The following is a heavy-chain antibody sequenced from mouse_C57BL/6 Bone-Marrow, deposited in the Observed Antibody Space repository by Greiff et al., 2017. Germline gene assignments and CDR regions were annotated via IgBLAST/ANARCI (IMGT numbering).Heavy chain of an antibody. CDR3: AHDSLLLLDY. Sequence: VQLQQSGAELVKPGASVKLSCTASGFTIKDYYMHWVKQRTEQGLEWIGRSDPEDGDTKYAPKFQGKATITADTSSNTAYLQLSSLTSEDTGVCDCAHDSLLLLDYGGQGTTLTVSS. V-gene: IGHV14-2*01. CDR1: GFTIKDYY. CDR2: SDPEDGDT. D-gene: IGHD2-10*01. J-gene: IGHJ2*01.